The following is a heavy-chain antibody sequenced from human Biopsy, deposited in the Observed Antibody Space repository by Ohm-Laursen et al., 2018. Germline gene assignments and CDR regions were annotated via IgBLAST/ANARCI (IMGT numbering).Heavy chain of an antibody. D-gene: IGHD5-18*01. V-gene: IGHV3-74*01. CDR2: FNSDGTDT. Sequence: SLRLSCAASGFTFSSSWMHWVRQAPGKGLEWVSRFNSDGTDTTYADSVKGRFTISRDNVKNTLYLQMNSLRVEDTAVYYCAKAGRGYIDYWGQGTLVIVSS. CDR1: GFTFSSSW. J-gene: IGHJ4*02. CDR3: AKAGRGYIDY.